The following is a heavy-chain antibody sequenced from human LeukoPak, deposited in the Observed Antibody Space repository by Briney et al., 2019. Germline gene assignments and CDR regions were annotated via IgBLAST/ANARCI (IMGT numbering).Heavy chain of an antibody. CDR3: ARVPLVSSRGYCSSTSCYTGRSGGKSDYYGMDV. J-gene: IGHJ6*02. CDR2: INHSGST. Sequence: KASETLSLTCAVYGGSFSGYYWSWIRQPPGKGLEWIGEINHSGSTNYNPSLKSRVTISVDTSKNQFSLKLSSVTAADTAVYYCARVPLVSSRGYCSSTSCYTGRSGGKSDYYGMDVWGQGTTVTVSS. V-gene: IGHV4-34*01. D-gene: IGHD2-2*02. CDR1: GGSFSGYY.